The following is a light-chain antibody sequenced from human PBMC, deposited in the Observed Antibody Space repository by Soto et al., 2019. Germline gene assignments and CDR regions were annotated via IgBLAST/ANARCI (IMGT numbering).Light chain of an antibody. CDR2: EVG. Sequence: QSALTQPASVAGSPGQAITISCTGTSSDVGAFNYVSWYLQYPGKAPKLMIYEVGNRPSGVSNRFSGSKSGNTASLTISGLQAEDEADYYCCSYASGSIYVLGTGNKLTVL. CDR1: SSDVGAFNY. J-gene: IGLJ1*01. CDR3: CSYASGSIYV. V-gene: IGLV2-14*01.